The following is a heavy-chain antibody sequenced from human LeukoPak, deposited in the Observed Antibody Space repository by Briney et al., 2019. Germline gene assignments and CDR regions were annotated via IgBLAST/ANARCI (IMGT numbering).Heavy chain of an antibody. D-gene: IGHD5-18*01. Sequence: GGSLRLSCAASGFTFSRNTMHWVCQTPGKGLEYVSAISSNGGSTYYANSVKGRFTISRDNSKNTLCLQMGSLRDEDMAVYYCASAPSYGYLAYWGQGTLVTVSS. V-gene: IGHV3-64*01. CDR2: ISSNGGST. CDR3: ASAPSYGYLAY. CDR1: GFTFSRNT. J-gene: IGHJ4*02.